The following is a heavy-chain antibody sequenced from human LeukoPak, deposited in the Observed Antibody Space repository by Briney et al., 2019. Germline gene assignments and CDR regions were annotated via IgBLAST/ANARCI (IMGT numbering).Heavy chain of an antibody. Sequence: GGSLRLPCAASGFTFTTFGMHWVRQTPAKGLEWVAFISSDGSKTYYTDSVKGRFTISRDDSYNTLYLQMTNLRPDDSAIYFCARSYVLHFLDPWGRGPLVSVSS. CDR3: ARSYVLHFLDP. J-gene: IGHJ5*02. V-gene: IGHV3-30*02. CDR1: GFTFTTFG. CDR2: ISSDGSKT. D-gene: IGHD3-10*02.